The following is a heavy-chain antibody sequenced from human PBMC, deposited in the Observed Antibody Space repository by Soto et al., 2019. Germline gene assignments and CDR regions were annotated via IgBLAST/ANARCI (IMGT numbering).Heavy chain of an antibody. J-gene: IGHJ6*02. V-gene: IGHV1-69*13. CDR2: IIPIFGTA. Sequence: SVKVSCKASGGTFSSYAISWVRQAPGQGLEWMGGIIPIFGTANYAQKFQGRVTITADESTSTAYMELSSLRSEDTAVYYCARGGGQQRPYYYYYGMDVWGQGTTVTVSS. CDR3: ARGGGQQRPYYYYYGMDV. CDR1: GGTFSSYA. D-gene: IGHD6-25*01.